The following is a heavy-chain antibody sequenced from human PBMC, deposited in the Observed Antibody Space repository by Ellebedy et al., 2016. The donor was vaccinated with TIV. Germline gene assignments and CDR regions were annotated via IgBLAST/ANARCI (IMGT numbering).Heavy chain of an antibody. D-gene: IGHD2-2*03. V-gene: IGHV3-74*01. CDR3: ARRSSGYCVGVKCTTDFDY. CDR2: VNHDGSNT. CDR1: GFTFSNHW. Sequence: GGSLRLSXAASGFTFSNHWMFWVRQAPGMGLVWVSRVNHDGSNTLYADSVKGQFTISRDNTKNTLYLQMNSLRAEDTGVYYCARRSSGYCVGVKCTTDFDYWGRGTLVTVSS. J-gene: IGHJ4*02.